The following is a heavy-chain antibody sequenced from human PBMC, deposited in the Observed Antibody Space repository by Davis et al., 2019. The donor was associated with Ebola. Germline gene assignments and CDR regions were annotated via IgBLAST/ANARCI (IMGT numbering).Heavy chain of an antibody. CDR1: GDSVSRNSVA. J-gene: IGHJ6*02. CDR2: TYYRSKWYN. V-gene: IGHV6-1*01. Sequence: SQTLSLTCAISGDSVSRNSVAWNWIRQSPSRGLEWLGRTYYRSKWYNDYAVSVKSRITINPDTSKNQFSLKLSSVTAADTAVYYCARHLKEAHHGDYYYAMDVWGQGTTVTVSS. D-gene: IGHD3-16*01. CDR3: ARHLKEAHHGDYYYAMDV.